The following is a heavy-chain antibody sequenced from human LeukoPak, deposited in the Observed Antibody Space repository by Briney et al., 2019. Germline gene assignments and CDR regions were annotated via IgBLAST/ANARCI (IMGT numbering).Heavy chain of an antibody. CDR2: IYYSGST. V-gene: IGHV4-59*08. Sequence: SETLSLTCAVYGGSFSGYYWSWIRQPPGKGLEWIGYIYYSGSTNYNPSLKSRVTISVDTSKNQFSLKLSSVTAADTAVYYCARHGIEESWVDCSGTSCPPLDYWGKGTLVTV. J-gene: IGHJ4*02. D-gene: IGHD2-2*01. CDR3: ARHGIEESWVDCSGTSCPPLDY. CDR1: GGSFSGYY.